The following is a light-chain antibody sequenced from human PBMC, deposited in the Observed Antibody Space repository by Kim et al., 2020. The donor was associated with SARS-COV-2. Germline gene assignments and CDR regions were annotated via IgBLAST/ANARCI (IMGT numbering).Light chain of an antibody. CDR2: GDD. CDR1: SSNIGSNT. J-gene: IGLJ3*02. CDR3: AAWDDSLNGPV. Sequence: GQRVTISCSGSSSNIGSNTVSWYQQLPGPAPKLLIYGDDQRPSGVPDRFSGSKSGTSASLAISGLQSEDEADYYCAAWDDSLNGPVFGGGTQLTVL. V-gene: IGLV1-44*01.